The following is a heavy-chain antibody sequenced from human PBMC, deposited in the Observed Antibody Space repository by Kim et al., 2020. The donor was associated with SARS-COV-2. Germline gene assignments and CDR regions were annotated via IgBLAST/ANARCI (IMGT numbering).Heavy chain of an antibody. J-gene: IGHJ4*02. CDR2: ISSSSSYI. D-gene: IGHD3-22*01. Sequence: GGSLRLSCAASGFTFSSYSMNWVRQAPGKGLEWVSSISSSSSYIYYADSVKGRFTISRDNAKNSLYLQMNSLRAEDTAVYYCARSQPYYYDSSGYRVFDYWGQGTLVTVSS. CDR3: ARSQPYYYDSSGYRVFDY. CDR1: GFTFSSYS. V-gene: IGHV3-21*01.